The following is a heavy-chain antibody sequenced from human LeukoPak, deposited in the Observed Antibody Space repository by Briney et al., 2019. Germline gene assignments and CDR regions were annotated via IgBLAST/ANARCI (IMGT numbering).Heavy chain of an antibody. CDR2: FDPEDGET. J-gene: IGHJ3*02. V-gene: IGHV1-24*01. D-gene: IGHD3-22*01. Sequence: ASVKVSCKVSGYTLTELSMHWVRQAPGKGLEWMGGFDPEDGETIYAQKFQGRVTITADESTSTAYMELSSLRSEDTAVYYCARGGTYYYDSSGYIAFDIWGQGTMVTVSS. CDR3: ARGGTYYYDSSGYIAFDI. CDR1: GYTLTELS.